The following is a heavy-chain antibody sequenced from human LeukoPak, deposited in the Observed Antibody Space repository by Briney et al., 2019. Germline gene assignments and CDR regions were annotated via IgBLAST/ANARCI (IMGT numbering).Heavy chain of an antibody. CDR3: ATGLGHGRSGWARFDF. Sequence: ASVKVSCKASGYTFTGYFMHWVRQAPGQGLEWMGWINPNSGGTEYSQKFQGRVTMSRDTSIKTAYVEVSRLRSDDTAVYYCATGLGHGRSGWARFDFWGQGTLVTVSS. CDR2: INPNSGGT. D-gene: IGHD6-19*01. J-gene: IGHJ4*02. V-gene: IGHV1-2*02. CDR1: GYTFTGYF.